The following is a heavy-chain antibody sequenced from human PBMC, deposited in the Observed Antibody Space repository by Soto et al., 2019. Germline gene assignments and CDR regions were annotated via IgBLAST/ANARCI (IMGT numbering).Heavy chain of an antibody. D-gene: IGHD4-17*01. J-gene: IGHJ6*02. CDR3: ARGDATKIVVTTYYAMDV. CDR2: IIPVFGTA. V-gene: IGHV1-69*12. Sequence: QVQLVQSGAEVKKPGSSVKVSCKASGGSLSNYGISWVRQAPGQGLEWMGGIIPVFGTANYAQKFQGRVTITAHQSTNIVYMAVTRLRSEDTAVYYCARGDATKIVVTTYYAMDVWGQGTTVTVSS. CDR1: GGSLSNYG.